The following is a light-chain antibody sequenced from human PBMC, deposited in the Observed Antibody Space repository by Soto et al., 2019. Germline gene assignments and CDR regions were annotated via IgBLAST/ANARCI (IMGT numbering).Light chain of an antibody. CDR2: WGS. CDR3: MQGQQTSVT. V-gene: IGKV2-28*01. CDR1: QSLLHSSGNNY. Sequence: DIVMTQSPLSLPVTPGEPASISCRSSQSLLHSSGNNYLDWYVQKPGQSPQLLIYWGSNRASGVPDRFSGSGSGTEFTLKINRVEAEEFGVYYCMQGQQTSVTFGQGTRLEIK. J-gene: IGKJ5*01.